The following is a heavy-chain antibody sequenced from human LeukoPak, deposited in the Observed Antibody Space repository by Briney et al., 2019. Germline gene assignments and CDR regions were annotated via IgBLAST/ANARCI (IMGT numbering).Heavy chain of an antibody. Sequence: ISYDGSNKYYADSVKGRFTISRDNSKNTLYLQMNSLRAEDTAVYYCAKVGGYSYGYPFDYWGQGTLVTVSS. J-gene: IGHJ4*02. CDR3: AKVGGYSYGYPFDY. V-gene: IGHV3-30*18. D-gene: IGHD5-18*01. CDR2: ISYDGSNK.